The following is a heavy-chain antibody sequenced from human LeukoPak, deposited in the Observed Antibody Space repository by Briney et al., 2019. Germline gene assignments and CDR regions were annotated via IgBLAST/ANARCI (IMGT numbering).Heavy chain of an antibody. Sequence: SSETLSLTCTVSGGSISSSSYYWGWIRQPPGKGLEWIGSIYYSGSTYYNPSLKSRVTISVDTSKNQFSLKLSSVTAADTAVYYCARDGGIVGATSYYYYGMDVWGQGTTVTVSS. V-gene: IGHV4-39*02. D-gene: IGHD1-26*01. CDR1: GGSISSSSYY. CDR2: IYYSGST. J-gene: IGHJ6*02. CDR3: ARDGGIVGATSYYYYGMDV.